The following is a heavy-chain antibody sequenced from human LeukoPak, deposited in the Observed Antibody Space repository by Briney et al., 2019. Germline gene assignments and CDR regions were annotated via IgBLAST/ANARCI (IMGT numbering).Heavy chain of an antibody. V-gene: IGHV3-30*18. CDR2: ISYDGSNK. J-gene: IGHJ4*02. Sequence: QPGRSLRLSCAASGFTFSSYGMHWVRQAPGKGLEWVAVISYDGSNKYYADSVKGRFTISRDNSKNTLYLQMNSLRAEDTAVYYCAKDSKIVGATYYYFDYWGQGTLVTVSS. D-gene: IGHD1-26*01. CDR1: GFTFSSYG. CDR3: AKDSKIVGATYYYFDY.